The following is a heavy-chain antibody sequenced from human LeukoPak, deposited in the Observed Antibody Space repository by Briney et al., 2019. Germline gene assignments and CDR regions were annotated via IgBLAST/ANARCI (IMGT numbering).Heavy chain of an antibody. V-gene: IGHV4-39*01. Sequence: PSETLSLTCTVSGGSISSSSYYLGWIRQPPGKGLEWIGSIYYSGSTYYNPSLKSRVTISVDTSKNQFSLKLSSVTAADTAVYYCASCPTMVVTNDYSYYFDYWGQGTLVTVSS. CDR2: IYYSGST. D-gene: IGHD4-23*01. J-gene: IGHJ4*02. CDR1: GGSISSSSYY. CDR3: ASCPTMVVTNDYSYYFDY.